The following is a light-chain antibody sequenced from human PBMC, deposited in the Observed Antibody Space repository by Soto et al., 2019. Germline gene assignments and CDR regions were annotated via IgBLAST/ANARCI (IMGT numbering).Light chain of an antibody. CDR3: QSTDSSGTSVV. CDR2: NDT. J-gene: IGLJ2*01. Sequence: SYELTQPPSVSLSPGQTARITCSGDALPKQFAHWYQQKAGQAPVVLIYNDTERPSGIPARFSGSSSGTTVTLNISGLQAEDEADYYCQSTDSSGTSVVFGGGTTLTVL. V-gene: IGLV3-25*03. CDR1: ALPKQF.